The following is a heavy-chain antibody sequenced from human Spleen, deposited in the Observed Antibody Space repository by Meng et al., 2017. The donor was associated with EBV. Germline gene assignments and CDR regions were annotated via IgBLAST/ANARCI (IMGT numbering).Heavy chain of an antibody. CDR2: IKSAGSTT. CDR3: LRESSGHDFDY. CDR1: GFTFSDAW. Sequence: ETQLVESGGGLVKHGGSLRLSWAGSGFTFSDAWMSGVRQAPGKGLVWVARIKSAGSTTTYADSVKGPFTISRDNAENTLYLQMNSLRVDDMAVYYCLRESSGHDFDYWGHGTLGTVSS. D-gene: IGHD5-12*01. J-gene: IGHJ4*01. V-gene: IGHV3-74*03.